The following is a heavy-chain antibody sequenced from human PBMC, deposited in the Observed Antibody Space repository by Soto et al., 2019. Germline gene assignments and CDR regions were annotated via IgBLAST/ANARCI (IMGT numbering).Heavy chain of an antibody. CDR1: GGTFSSYA. J-gene: IGHJ6*02. D-gene: IGHD5-12*01. V-gene: IGHV1-69*13. Sequence: GASVKVSCKASGGTFSSYAISWVRQAPGQGLEWMGGIIPIFGTANYAQKFQGRVTITADESTSTAYMELSSLRSEDTAVYYCARVRYSGYDSSNYYYYYGMDVWGQGTTVTVSS. CDR2: IIPIFGTA. CDR3: ARVRYSGYDSSNYYYYYGMDV.